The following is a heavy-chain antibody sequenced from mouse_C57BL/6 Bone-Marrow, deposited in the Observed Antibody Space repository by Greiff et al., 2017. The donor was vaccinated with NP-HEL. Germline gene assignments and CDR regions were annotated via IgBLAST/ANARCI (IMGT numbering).Heavy chain of an antibody. V-gene: IGHV1-81*01. J-gene: IGHJ4*01. CDR3: ARSNYGAMDY. Sequence: VQRVESGAELARPGASVKLSCKASGYTFTSYGISWVKQRTGQGLEWIGEIYPRSGNTYYNEKFKGKATLTADKSSSTAYMELRSLTSEDSAVYFCARSNYGAMDYWGQGTSVTVSS. CDR2: IYPRSGNT. CDR1: GYTFTSYG. D-gene: IGHD1-1*01.